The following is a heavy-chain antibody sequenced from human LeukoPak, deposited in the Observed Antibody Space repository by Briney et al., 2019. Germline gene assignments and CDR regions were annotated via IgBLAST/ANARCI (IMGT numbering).Heavy chain of an antibody. CDR3: ARDNSAGGYDAPGYFDY. CDR1: GYTFTSYG. D-gene: IGHD5-12*01. CDR2: ISAYNGNT. J-gene: IGHJ4*02. V-gene: IGHV1-18*04. Sequence: ASVKVSCKASGYTFTSYGISWVRQAPGQGLEWMGWISAYNGNTNYAQKLQGRVTMTTDTSTSTAYMELRSLGSDDTAVYYCARDNSAGGYDAPGYFDYWGQGTLVTVSS.